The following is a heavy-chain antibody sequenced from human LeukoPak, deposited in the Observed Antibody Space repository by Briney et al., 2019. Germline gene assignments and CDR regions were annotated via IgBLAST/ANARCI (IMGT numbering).Heavy chain of an antibody. CDR2: ISSNGNFI. CDR1: GFTFSTFT. CDR3: ARVGGTAAAGSGMDV. D-gene: IGHD6-13*01. Sequence: GGSLRLSCAASGFTFSTFTMNWVRQAPGKGLEWVSPISSNGNFIYDADSVKGRFTVSRDNAKNSLYVQMNSLRAEDTAIYYCARVGGTAAAGSGMDVWGQGTTVTVSS. V-gene: IGHV3-21*01. J-gene: IGHJ6*02.